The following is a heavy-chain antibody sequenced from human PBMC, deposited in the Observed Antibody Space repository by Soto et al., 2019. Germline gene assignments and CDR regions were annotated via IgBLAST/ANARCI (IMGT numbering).Heavy chain of an antibody. CDR1: GYTFTSYD. V-gene: IGHV1-8*01. CDR3: ARGVHWAPRPNHMVRGVKGYYYFDY. J-gene: IGHJ4*02. Sequence: ASVKVSCKASGYTFTSYDINWVRQATGQGLEWMGWMNPNSGNTGYAQKFQGRVTMTRNTSISTAYMELSSLRSEDTAVYYCARGVHWAPRPNHMVRGVKGYYYFDYWGQGTLVTVSS. D-gene: IGHD3-10*01. CDR2: MNPNSGNT.